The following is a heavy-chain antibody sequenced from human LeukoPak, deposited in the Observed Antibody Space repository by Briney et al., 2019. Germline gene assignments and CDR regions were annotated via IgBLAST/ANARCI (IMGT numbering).Heavy chain of an antibody. J-gene: IGHJ6*02. CDR2: ISHDGSNK. CDR1: GLTFSSYG. CDR3: AKEYCSSTICYYFFYYGMDV. Sequence: GGSLRLSCAASGLTFSSYGMHWVRQAPGKGLEWVAVISHDGSNKYYADSVKGRFTISRDNSKNTLYLQMNSLRAEDTAVYYCAKEYCSSTICYYFFYYGMDVWGQGTTVTVSS. V-gene: IGHV3-30*18. D-gene: IGHD2-2*01.